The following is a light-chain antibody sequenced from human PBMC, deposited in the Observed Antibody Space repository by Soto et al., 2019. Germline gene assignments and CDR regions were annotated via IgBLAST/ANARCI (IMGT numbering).Light chain of an antibody. J-gene: IGKJ1*01. V-gene: IGKV3D-20*02. CDR3: QQRSNWPLT. Sequence: EIILTQSPGTLSLSPGERATLSCRASQSVSSSYLAWYQQKPGQAPRLLVYDVSNRATGIPGRFSGSGSGTYFTITISSLEPEDLAIYYCQQRSNWPLTFGQGTKMDVK. CDR1: QSVSSSY. CDR2: DVS.